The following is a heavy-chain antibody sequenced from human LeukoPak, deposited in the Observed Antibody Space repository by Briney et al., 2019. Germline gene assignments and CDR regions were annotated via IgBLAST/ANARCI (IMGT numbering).Heavy chain of an antibody. CDR1: GATFTIYA. D-gene: IGHD3-22*01. J-gene: IGHJ4*02. V-gene: IGHV1-69*04. CDR3: ARALDSSGYSSDY. CDR2: IIPILGIA. Sequence: GASVTLSRTSSGATFTIYAISWVRHAPGQGLELMGRIIPILGIANYAQKFQGRVTITADKSTSTAYMELSSLRSEDTAVYYCARALDSSGYSSDYWGQGTLVTVSS.